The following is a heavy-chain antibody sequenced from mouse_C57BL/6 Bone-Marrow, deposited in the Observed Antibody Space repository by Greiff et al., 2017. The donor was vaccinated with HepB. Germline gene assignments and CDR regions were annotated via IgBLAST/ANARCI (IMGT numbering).Heavy chain of an antibody. CDR1: GYTFTDYE. CDR3: TRRYGSRKGFAY. J-gene: IGHJ3*01. CDR2: IDPETGGT. Sequence: VQLQQSGAELVRPGASVTLSCKASGYTFTDYEMHWVKQTPVHGLEWIGAIDPETGGTAYNQKFKGKAILTADKSSSTAYMELRSLTSEDSAVYYCTRRYGSRKGFAYWGQGTLVTVSA. D-gene: IGHD1-1*01. V-gene: IGHV1-15*01.